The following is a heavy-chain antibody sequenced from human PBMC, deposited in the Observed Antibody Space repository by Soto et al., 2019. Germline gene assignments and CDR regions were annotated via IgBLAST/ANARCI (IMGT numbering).Heavy chain of an antibody. CDR2: IIPIFGTT. D-gene: IGHD5-12*01. CDR3: ARDDSGRGWFDP. V-gene: IGHV1-69*01. J-gene: IGHJ5*02. Sequence: QVQLVQSGTEVKNPGYSVKVSCKASGGTFSSYAINWVRQAPGQGLEWMGGIIPIFGTTNSAQKFQGRVTITADESTSTAYMELSSLRSEDTAVYYCARDDSGRGWFDPWGQGTLVTVSS. CDR1: GGTFSSYA.